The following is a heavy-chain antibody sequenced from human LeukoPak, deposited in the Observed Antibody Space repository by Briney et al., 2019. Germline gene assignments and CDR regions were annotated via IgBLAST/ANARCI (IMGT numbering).Heavy chain of an antibody. D-gene: IGHD3-10*01. Sequence: PGGYLRLSCAASGFTFSSYSMNWVRQAPGKGLEWVSSISSSSSYIYYADSVKGRFTISRDNAKNSLYLQMNSLRAEDTAVYYCSRDTYGSGSYYLGRYYYYGMDVWGQGTTVTVSS. CDR1: GFTFSSYS. J-gene: IGHJ6*02. V-gene: IGHV3-21*01. CDR3: SRDTYGSGSYYLGRYYYYGMDV. CDR2: ISSSSSYI.